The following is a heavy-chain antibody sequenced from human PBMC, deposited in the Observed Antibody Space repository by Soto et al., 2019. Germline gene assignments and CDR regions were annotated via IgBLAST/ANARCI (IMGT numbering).Heavy chain of an antibody. V-gene: IGHV1-24*01. Sequence: ASVKVSCKVSGYTLTELSMHWVRQAPGKGLEWMGGFDPEDGETIYAQKFQGRVAMTEDTSTDTAYMELSSLRSEDTAVYYCATSLRLVVPAHYGYYYMDVWGKGTTVTVSS. CDR2: FDPEDGET. CDR1: GYTLTELS. D-gene: IGHD2-2*01. J-gene: IGHJ6*03. CDR3: ATSLRLVVPAHYGYYYMDV.